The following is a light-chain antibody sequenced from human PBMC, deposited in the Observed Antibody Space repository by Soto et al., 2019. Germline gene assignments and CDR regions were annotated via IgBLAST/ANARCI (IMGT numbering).Light chain of an antibody. Sequence: ETVLTQPPDTLSVSPGERATLSCRASQSLSRTLAWYQQKSRQPPSPLMYDASNWATGFPARFSGSGSGTKFTLTISSMQSEDFAVYYCQQYTDWPLTVGGGTKLDSK. CDR3: QQYTDWPLT. V-gene: IGKV3D-15*01. J-gene: IGKJ4*01. CDR2: DAS. CDR1: QSLSRT.